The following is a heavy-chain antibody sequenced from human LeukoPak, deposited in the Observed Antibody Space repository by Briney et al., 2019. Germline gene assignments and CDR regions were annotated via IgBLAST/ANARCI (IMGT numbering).Heavy chain of an antibody. Sequence: AGGSLRLSCAASGFTFSDYYMSWIRQAPGKGLEWVSYISSSGSTIYYADSVKGRFTISRDNAKNSLYLQMNSLRAEDTALYYCARHISASGSSPFDYWGQGTLVTVSS. J-gene: IGHJ4*02. V-gene: IGHV3-11*01. CDR1: GFTFSDYY. CDR3: ARHISASGSSPFDY. D-gene: IGHD6-13*01. CDR2: ISSSGSTI.